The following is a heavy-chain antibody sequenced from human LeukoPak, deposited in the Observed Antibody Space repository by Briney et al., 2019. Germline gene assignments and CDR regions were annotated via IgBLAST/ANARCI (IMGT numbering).Heavy chain of an antibody. CDR1: GYTFTSYY. V-gene: IGHV1-46*01. J-gene: IGHJ4*02. CDR3: ARDPGIAAAGTLYFDY. CDR2: INPSGGST. Sequence: VASVKVSCKASGYTFTSYYMHWVRQAPRQGLEWMGIINPSGGSTTYAQKLQGRVTMTTDTSTSTAYMELRSLRSDDTAVYYCARDPGIAAAGTLYFDYWGQGTLVTVSS. D-gene: IGHD6-13*01.